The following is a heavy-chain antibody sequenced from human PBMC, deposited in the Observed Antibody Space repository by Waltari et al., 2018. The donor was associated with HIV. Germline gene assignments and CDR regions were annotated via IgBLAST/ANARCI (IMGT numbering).Heavy chain of an antibody. CDR3: ARGHNYYDSSEYSY. CDR2: IYTSGST. Sequence: QVQLQESGPGLVKPSETLSLTCTVSGGSFSSYYWSWIRQPAGKGLEWSGRIYTSGSTNYNPSLKSRVTMSVDTSKNQFSLKLSSVTAADTAVYYCARGHNYYDSSEYSYWGQGTLVTVSS. CDR1: GGSFSSYY. D-gene: IGHD3-22*01. V-gene: IGHV4-4*07. J-gene: IGHJ4*02.